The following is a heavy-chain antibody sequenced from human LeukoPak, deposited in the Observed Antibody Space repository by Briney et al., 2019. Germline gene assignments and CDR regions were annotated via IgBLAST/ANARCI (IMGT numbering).Heavy chain of an antibody. CDR1: GFTVSSNY. CDR2: IYSGGST. CDR3: AREDLGGSGSYYFDY. D-gene: IGHD3-10*01. J-gene: IGHJ4*02. Sequence: GGSLRLSCAASGFTVSSNYMSWVRQAPGKGLEWVSVIYSGGSTYYADSVKGRFTISRDNSKNTLYLQMNSLRAEDTAVYYCAREDLGGSGSYYFDYWGQGTLVTVSS. V-gene: IGHV3-53*01.